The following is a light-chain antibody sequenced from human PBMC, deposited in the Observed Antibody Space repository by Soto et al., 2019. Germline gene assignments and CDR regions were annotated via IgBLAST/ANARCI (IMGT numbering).Light chain of an antibody. J-gene: IGKJ4*01. CDR1: PSAGTF. CDR2: DVS. V-gene: IGKV3-15*01. CDR3: QQYHHWPPLT. Sequence: DIEMTQSPATLSGSPGDRVTLSCRASPSAGTFLAWYQQKPGQAPRLLMYDVSTRATGVPARFSGSGSGTEFTLTISSLQSDDFAVYYCQQYHHWPPLTFGGGTKVE.